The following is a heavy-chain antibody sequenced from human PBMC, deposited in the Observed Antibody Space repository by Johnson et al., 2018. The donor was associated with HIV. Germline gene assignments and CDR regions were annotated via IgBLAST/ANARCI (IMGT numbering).Heavy chain of an antibody. CDR3: ARHSTSSTMGAFDI. V-gene: IGHV3-9*01. CDR1: GFTFDDYA. J-gene: IGHJ3*02. CDR2: ISWNSGRI. Sequence: VQLVESGGGLVQPGRSLRLSCAASGFTFDDYAMHWVRQVPGKGLEWVSGISWNSGRIGYADSVKGRFTISRDNSKNSLYLQMNSLRAEDTAVYYCARHSTSSTMGAFDIWGQGTMVTVSS. D-gene: IGHD6-6*01.